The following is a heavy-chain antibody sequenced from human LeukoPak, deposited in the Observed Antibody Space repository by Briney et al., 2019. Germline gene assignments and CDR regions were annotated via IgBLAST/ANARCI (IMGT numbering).Heavy chain of an antibody. J-gene: IGHJ5*02. Sequence: SETLSLTCTVSGDSITRSHYYWGWLRQPPGKGLEWIGTIFHTGSAYYNPSLKSRVTMSVDTSKNQFSLKLSSVTAADTAVYYCARGFLVRGVETWFDPWGQGTLVTVSS. V-gene: IGHV4-39*07. CDR2: IFHTGSA. CDR3: ARGFLVRGVETWFDP. CDR1: GDSITRSHYY. D-gene: IGHD3-10*01.